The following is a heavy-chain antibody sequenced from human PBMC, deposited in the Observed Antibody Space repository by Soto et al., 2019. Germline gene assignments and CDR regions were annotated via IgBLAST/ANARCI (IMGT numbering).Heavy chain of an antibody. CDR1: GYTFTSYA. D-gene: IGHD2-21*01. Sequence: QVQLVQSGAEVKKPGASVKVSCKASGYTFTSYAMHWVRQAPGQRLEWMGWIIAGNGNTKYSQNFQGRVTITSDTSTSPAYMQLSSLRSEDTALYYCARDVAYCILDYWGQGTLVTVSS. V-gene: IGHV1-3*01. J-gene: IGHJ4*02. CDR2: IIAGNGNT. CDR3: ARDVAYCILDY.